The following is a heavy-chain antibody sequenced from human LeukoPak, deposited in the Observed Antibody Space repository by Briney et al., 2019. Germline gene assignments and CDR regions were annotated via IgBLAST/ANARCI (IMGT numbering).Heavy chain of an antibody. CDR1: GYTFTDYY. CDR3: ASFRGYSYGPFDY. D-gene: IGHD5-18*01. J-gene: IGHJ4*02. V-gene: IGHV1-2*02. CDR2: INPNNGGT. Sequence: ASVKVSCKPSGYTFTDYYIHWVRQAPGQGLEWMGYINPNNGGTNYAQKFQGRVTMTRDTSISTAYMELSRLRSDDTAVYYCASFRGYSYGPFDYWGQGTLVTVSS.